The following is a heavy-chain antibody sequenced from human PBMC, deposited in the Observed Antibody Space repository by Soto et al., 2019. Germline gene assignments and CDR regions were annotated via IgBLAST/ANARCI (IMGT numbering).Heavy chain of an antibody. CDR1: GFSLTTSGVG. CDR3: AHRVLRTVFGVVTTTAIYFDF. CDR2: IYWDDDK. J-gene: IGHJ4*02. Sequence: QITLNESGPTVVRPTETLTLTCRFSGFSLTTSGVGVGWIRQSPGKAPEWLALIYWDDDKRYSASLKSRLTSTKDTSKKHVVLKVSDLDPTDTATYYCAHRVLRTVFGVVTTTAIYFDFWCQGTPVAVSS. D-gene: IGHD3-3*01. V-gene: IGHV2-5*02.